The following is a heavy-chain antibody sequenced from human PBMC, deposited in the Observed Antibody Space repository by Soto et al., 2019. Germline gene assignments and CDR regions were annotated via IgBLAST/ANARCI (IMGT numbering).Heavy chain of an antibody. CDR3: SRHTGITIQDY. D-gene: IGHD3-3*01. CDR1: GFTFSSYS. V-gene: IGHV3-48*01. Sequence: XXSLRLSFAASGFTFSSYSMHWVRQAPGKGLEWVSYISSSSSTIYYADSVKGRFTISRDNAKNSLYLQMKSLRAEDTAVYYCSRHTGITIQDYWGQGTLVTVSS. J-gene: IGHJ4*02. CDR2: ISSSSSTI.